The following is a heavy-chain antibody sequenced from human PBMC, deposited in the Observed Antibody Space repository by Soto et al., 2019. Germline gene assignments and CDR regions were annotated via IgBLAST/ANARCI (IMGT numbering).Heavy chain of an antibody. V-gene: IGHV3-48*03. Sequence: RLSCAASGFTFSSYEMNWVRQAPGKGLEWVSYISSSGSTIYYADSVKGRFTISRDNAKNSLYLQMNSLRAEDTAVYYCARDNTINWLDPWGQGTLVTVSS. J-gene: IGHJ5*02. CDR3: ARDNTINWLDP. D-gene: IGHD3-9*01. CDR2: ISSSGSTI. CDR1: GFTFSSYE.